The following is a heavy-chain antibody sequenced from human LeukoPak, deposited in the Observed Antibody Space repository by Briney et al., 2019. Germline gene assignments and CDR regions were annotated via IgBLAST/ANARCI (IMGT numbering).Heavy chain of an antibody. D-gene: IGHD3-22*01. J-gene: IGHJ5*02. CDR3: ARKYYYDSSGYPTGFDP. Sequence: SETLSLTCTVSGGSISSSSYYWGWIRQPPGKGLEWIGSIYYSGSTNYNPSLKSRVTISVDTSKNQFSLKLSSVTAADTAVYYCARKYYYDSSGYPTGFDPWGQRTLVTVSS. V-gene: IGHV4-39*07. CDR2: IYYSGST. CDR1: GGSISSSSYY.